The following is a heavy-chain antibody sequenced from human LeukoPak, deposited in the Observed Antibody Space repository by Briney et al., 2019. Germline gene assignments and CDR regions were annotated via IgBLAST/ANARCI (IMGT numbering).Heavy chain of an antibody. CDR1: GGSISSSSYY. CDR2: IYYSGST. CDR3: TRLPGTNWMGEYYFDY. J-gene: IGHJ4*02. D-gene: IGHD3-16*01. V-gene: IGHV4-39*01. Sequence: NPSETLSLTCTVSGGSISSSSYYWGWVRQPPGKGLEWIGSIYYSGSTYYNPSLKSRVTISVDTFKNQFSLELSSVTAADTAVYYCTRLPGTNWMGEYYFDYWGQGTLVTVSS.